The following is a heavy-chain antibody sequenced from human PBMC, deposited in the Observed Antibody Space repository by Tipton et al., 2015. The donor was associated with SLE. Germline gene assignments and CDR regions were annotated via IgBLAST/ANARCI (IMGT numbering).Heavy chain of an antibody. D-gene: IGHD3-22*01. V-gene: IGHV4-39*07. Sequence: LRLSCTVSGGSIRSSTYYWGWIRQPPGKGLEWIGSIAYSGSTYYNPSLKSRINISVDTSKNQFSLKLSSVTAADTAAYYCARAVGDTSGYLDYWGLGTLVTVSS. CDR2: IAYSGST. J-gene: IGHJ4*02. CDR1: GGSIRSSTYY. CDR3: ARAVGDTSGYLDY.